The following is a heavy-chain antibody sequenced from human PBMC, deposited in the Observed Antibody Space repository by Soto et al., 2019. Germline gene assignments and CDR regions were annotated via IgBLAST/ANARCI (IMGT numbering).Heavy chain of an antibody. CDR1: GGSFSGYY. CDR3: ARGSYDILTGYYPPRLFDY. J-gene: IGHJ4*02. V-gene: IGHV4-34*01. CDR2: INHSGST. D-gene: IGHD3-9*01. Sequence: SETLSLTCAVYGGSFSGYYWSWIRQPPGKGPEWIGEINHSGSTNYNPSLKSRVTISVDTSKNQFSLKLSSVTAADTAVYYCARGSYDILTGYYPPRLFDYWGQGTLVTVSS.